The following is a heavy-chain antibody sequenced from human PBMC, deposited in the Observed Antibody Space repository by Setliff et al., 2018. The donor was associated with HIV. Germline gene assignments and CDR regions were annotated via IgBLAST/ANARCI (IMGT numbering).Heavy chain of an antibody. J-gene: IGHJ3*02. CDR3: ARDMTRRIVGSRRADAFDI. CDR1: GFTFSSYN. V-gene: IGHV3-30*04. Sequence: SLRLSCAASGFTFSSYNMNWVRQAPGKGLEWVTVISYDGKYKFYADSVKDRFTISRDSANTVSLQMNSLRVEDTAVYYCARDMTRRIVGSRRADAFDIWGQGTMVTVSS. D-gene: IGHD1-26*01. CDR2: ISYDGKYK.